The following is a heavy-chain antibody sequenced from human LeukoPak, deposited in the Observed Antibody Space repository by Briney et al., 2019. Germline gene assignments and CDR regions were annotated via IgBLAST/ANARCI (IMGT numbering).Heavy chain of an antibody. D-gene: IGHD4/OR15-4a*01. Sequence: GGSLRPSCAASGFTFSSHWMHWVRQAPGKGLVWVSRINSDGSGPTYADSVTGRFSISRDNAKNTLYLQMSSLRAEDTAVYYCARATMGVLLDYWGQGTPVTVSS. CDR1: GFTFSSHW. V-gene: IGHV3-74*01. J-gene: IGHJ4*02. CDR3: ARATMGVLLDY. CDR2: INSDGSGP.